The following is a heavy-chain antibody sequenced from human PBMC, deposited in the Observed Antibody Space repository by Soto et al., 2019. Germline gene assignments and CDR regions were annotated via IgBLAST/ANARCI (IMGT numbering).Heavy chain of an antibody. CDR2: ISGGGDST. V-gene: IGHV3-23*01. J-gene: IGHJ5*02. Sequence: EVQLLESGGGLVQPGGSLRLSCAASGFTFSTNSMTWVRQAPGKGLEWVCGISGGGDSTYYADSVKGRFTISRDNSKNMVYLQMNSLIADDPAVYFCSKWDGYGDQWGQGTLVTVSS. CDR1: GFTFSTNS. CDR3: SKWDGYGDQ. D-gene: IGHD5-12*01.